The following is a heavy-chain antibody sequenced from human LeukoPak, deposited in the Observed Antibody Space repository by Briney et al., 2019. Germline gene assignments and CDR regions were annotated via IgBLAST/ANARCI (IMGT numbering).Heavy chain of an antibody. CDR3: ARDGQYFDWVDASDSYYMDV. D-gene: IGHD3-9*01. Sequence: SETLSLTCAVYGGSFSGYYWSWIRQPPGKGLEWIGEINHSGSTNYNPSLKSRVTISVDTSKNQSSLKLSSVTAADTAVYYCARDGQYFDWVDASDSYYMDVWGKGTTVTVSS. CDR1: GGSFSGYY. J-gene: IGHJ6*03. V-gene: IGHV4-34*01. CDR2: INHSGST.